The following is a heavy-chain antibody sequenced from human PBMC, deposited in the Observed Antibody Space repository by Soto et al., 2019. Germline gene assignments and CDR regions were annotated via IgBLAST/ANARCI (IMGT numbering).Heavy chain of an antibody. Sequence: QVQLVQSGAEVKKPGASVKVSCKASGYTFTSYAMHWVRQAPGQRLEWMGWINAGNCNTKYSQKFQGRVTITRDTSASTAYMELSSLRSEDTAVYYCARGGGLLRIQLDGIDWGHGTLVTVSS. D-gene: IGHD5-18*01. CDR1: GYTFTSYA. CDR3: ARGGGLLRIQLDGID. V-gene: IGHV1-3*01. CDR2: INAGNCNT. J-gene: IGHJ4*01.